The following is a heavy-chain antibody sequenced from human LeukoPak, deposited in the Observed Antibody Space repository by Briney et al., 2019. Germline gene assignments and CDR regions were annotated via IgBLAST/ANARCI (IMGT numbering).Heavy chain of an antibody. CDR3: ARVQIGHYSSSWPDYYMDV. V-gene: IGHV4-39*07. CDR1: GGSISSSSYY. Sequence: SETLSLTCTVSGGSISSSSYYWGWIRQPPGKGLEWIGSIYYSGSTYYNPSLKSRVTISVDTSKNQFSLKLSSVTAADTAVYYCARVQIGHYSSSWPDYYMDVWGKGTTVTISS. CDR2: IYYSGST. J-gene: IGHJ6*03. D-gene: IGHD6-13*01.